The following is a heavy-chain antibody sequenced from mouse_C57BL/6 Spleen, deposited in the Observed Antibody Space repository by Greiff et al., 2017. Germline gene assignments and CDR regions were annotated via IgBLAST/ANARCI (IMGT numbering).Heavy chain of an antibody. CDR1: GYAFSSSW. J-gene: IGHJ2*01. CDR3: ARDYDGSTYYFDY. D-gene: IGHD1-1*01. CDR2: IYPGDGDT. V-gene: IGHV1-82*01. Sequence: QVQLKASGPELVKPGASVKISCKASGYAFSSSWMNWVKQRPGQGLEWIGRIYPGDGDTNYNGKFKGKATLTADKSSSTAYMQLSSLTSEDSAVYCCARDYDGSTYYFDYWGQGTTLTVSS.